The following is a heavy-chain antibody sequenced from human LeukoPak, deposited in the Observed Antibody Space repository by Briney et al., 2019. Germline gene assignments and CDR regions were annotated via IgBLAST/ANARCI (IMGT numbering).Heavy chain of an antibody. D-gene: IGHD4-11*01. CDR2: IYYSGDT. Sequence: SETLSLTCTVSGGSINSTRYYWGWIRQPPGKGLEWLGSIYYSGDTHYNPSLRSRVTISVDTSKNQLSLRMHSMTAADTSFYYCATGSMTTRYYYYFHMDVWGPGTTVTVSS. CDR3: ATGSMTTRYYYYFHMDV. CDR1: GGSINSTRYY. V-gene: IGHV4-39*01. J-gene: IGHJ6*03.